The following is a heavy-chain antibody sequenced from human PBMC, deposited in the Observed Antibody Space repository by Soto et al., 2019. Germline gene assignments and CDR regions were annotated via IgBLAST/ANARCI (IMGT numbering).Heavy chain of an antibody. Sequence: ASVKVSCKASGYTFTSYGISWVRQAPGQGLEWMGWISAYNGNTNYAQKLQGRVNMTTDTSTSTAYMELRSLRSDDTAVYYCARDLGLNYYYGMDVWGQGTTVTVSS. V-gene: IGHV1-18*01. CDR2: ISAYNGNT. J-gene: IGHJ6*02. CDR3: ARDLGLNYYYGMDV. CDR1: GYTFTSYG. D-gene: IGHD1-26*01.